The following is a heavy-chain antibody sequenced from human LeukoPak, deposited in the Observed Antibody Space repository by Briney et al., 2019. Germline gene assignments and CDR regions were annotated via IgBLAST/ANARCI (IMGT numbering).Heavy chain of an antibody. J-gene: IGHJ4*02. D-gene: IGHD3-16*01. V-gene: IGHV4-59*01. CDR3: ARKCGGAHYYFDY. Sequence: SETLSLTCTVSGGSISSYYWSWIRQPPGKGLEWIGYIYYSGSTNYNPSLKSRVTISVDTSKNQFSLKLSSVTAADTAVYYCARKCGGAHYYFDYWGQGTLVTVSS. CDR2: IYYSGST. CDR1: GGSISSYY.